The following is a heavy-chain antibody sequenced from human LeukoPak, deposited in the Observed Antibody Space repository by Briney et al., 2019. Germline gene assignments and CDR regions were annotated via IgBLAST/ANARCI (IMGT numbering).Heavy chain of an antibody. CDR2: IYYSGST. D-gene: IGHD6-13*01. V-gene: IGHV4-59*01. Sequence: PSETLSLTCTVSGGSISSYYWSWIRQPPGKGLEWIGYIYYSGSTNYNPSLKSRVTISVDTSKNQFSLKLSSVTAADTAVYYCARGAGSSSWLSFDYWGQGTLVTVSS. J-gene: IGHJ4*02. CDR3: ARGAGSSSWLSFDY. CDR1: GGSISSYY.